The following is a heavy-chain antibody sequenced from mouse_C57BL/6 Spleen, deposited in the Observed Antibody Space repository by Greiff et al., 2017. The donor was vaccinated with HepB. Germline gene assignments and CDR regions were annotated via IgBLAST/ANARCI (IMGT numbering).Heavy chain of an antibody. Sequence: EVHLVESGAELVKPGASVKLSCTASGFNIKDYYMHWVKQRTEQGLEWIGRIDPEDGETKYAPKFQGKATIKADTSSNTAYLQLSSLTSEDTAVYYCAITTVVATLYYDAMDYWGQGTSVTVSS. CDR2: IDPEDGET. D-gene: IGHD1-1*01. CDR3: AITTVVATLYYDAMDY. V-gene: IGHV14-2*01. CDR1: GFNIKDYY. J-gene: IGHJ4*01.